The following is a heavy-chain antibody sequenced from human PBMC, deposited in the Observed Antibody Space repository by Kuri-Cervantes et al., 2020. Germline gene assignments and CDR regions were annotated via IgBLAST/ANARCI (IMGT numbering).Heavy chain of an antibody. CDR2: ISSSSSTI. D-gene: IGHD6-13*01. CDR1: GFTVSSNY. CDR3: ARPYSSSWSYWYFDL. J-gene: IGHJ2*01. V-gene: IGHV3-48*01. Sequence: GGSLRLSCAASGFTVSSNYMNWVRQAPGKGLEWVSYISSSSSTIYYADSVKGRFTISRDNAKNSLYLQMNSLRAEDTAVYYCARPYSSSWSYWYFDLWGRGTLVTVSS.